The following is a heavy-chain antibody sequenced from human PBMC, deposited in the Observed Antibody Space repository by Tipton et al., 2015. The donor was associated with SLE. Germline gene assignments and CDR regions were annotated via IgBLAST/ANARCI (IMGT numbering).Heavy chain of an antibody. J-gene: IGHJ6*03. CDR2: IRSKPYGGTT. CDR1: GFTFGDYA. Sequence: SLRLSCTASGFTFGDYAMSWFRQAPGKGLEWVGFIRSKPYGGTTEYAASVKGRFTISRDNARNSLYLQMNSLRAEDTAVYYCARSTYMDVWGKGTTVTVSS. V-gene: IGHV3-49*03. CDR3: ARSTYMDV.